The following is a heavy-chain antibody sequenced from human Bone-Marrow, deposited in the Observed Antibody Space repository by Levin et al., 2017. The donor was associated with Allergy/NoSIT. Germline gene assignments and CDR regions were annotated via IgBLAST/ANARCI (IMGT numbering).Heavy chain of an antibody. D-gene: IGHD3-22*01. V-gene: IGHV1-24*01. Sequence: GESLKISCKVSGYTFSELAIHWVRQAPGKGLEWMGGFDPEDGERVYAEKFQGRITLTEDTSRDTAYMELSSLRSEDTAVYFCATYDSSGYGFVEYYFDNWGQGTLVTVSS. CDR3: ATYDSSGYGFVEYYFDN. CDR2: FDPEDGER. J-gene: IGHJ4*02. CDR1: GYTFSELA.